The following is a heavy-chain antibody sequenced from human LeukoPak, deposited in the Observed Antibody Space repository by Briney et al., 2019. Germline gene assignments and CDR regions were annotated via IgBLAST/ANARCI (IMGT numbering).Heavy chain of an antibody. CDR3: ARDLETYYDILTGYYSKYYFDY. CDR2: IKQDGSEK. CDR1: GFTFSSYW. Sequence: PGGSLRLSCAASGFTFSSYWMSWVRQAPGKGLEWVANIKQDGSEKYYVDSVKGRFTISRDNAKNSLYLQMNSLRAEDTAVYYCARDLETYYDILTGYYSKYYFDYWGQGTLVTVSS. J-gene: IGHJ4*02. V-gene: IGHV3-7*01. D-gene: IGHD3-9*01.